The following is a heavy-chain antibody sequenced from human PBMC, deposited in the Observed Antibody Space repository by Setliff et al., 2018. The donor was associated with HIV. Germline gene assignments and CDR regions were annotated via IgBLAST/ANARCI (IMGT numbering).Heavy chain of an antibody. Sequence: LSLTCTVSGGSISNYYWGWIRQSPGRGLEWIGSISSSGSTTYHPSLRSRVTVSAATSKNQFSLKLTSVTAADTAVYFCARDPHYFDTSGHYSWFYFDYWGQGTLVTVSS. CDR1: GGSISNYY. V-gene: IGHV4-59*12. J-gene: IGHJ4*02. CDR3: ARDPHYFDTSGHYSWFYFDY. CDR2: ISSSGST. D-gene: IGHD3-22*01.